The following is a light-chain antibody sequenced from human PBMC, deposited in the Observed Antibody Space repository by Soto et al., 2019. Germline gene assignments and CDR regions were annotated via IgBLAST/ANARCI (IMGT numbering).Light chain of an antibody. CDR2: DVT. CDR1: SSDVGGYDY. J-gene: IGLJ1*01. V-gene: IGLV2-14*01. CDR3: ISYASINTYV. Sequence: QSALTQPASVSGSPGQSITICCTGTSSDVGGYDYVSWYQQHPGKAPKLMIYDVTNRPSGVSNRFSGSKSGNTASLTISGLQAEDEADYYCISYASINTYVFGTGTKVTVL.